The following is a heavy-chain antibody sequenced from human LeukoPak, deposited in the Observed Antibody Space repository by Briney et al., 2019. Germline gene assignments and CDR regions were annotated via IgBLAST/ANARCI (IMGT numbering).Heavy chain of an antibody. D-gene: IGHD4-23*01. V-gene: IGHV1-2*02. CDR3: ARQGYSGHSQGAADY. CDR1: GYTFTGYY. J-gene: IGHJ4*02. CDR2: INPNSGGT. Sequence: ASVKVSCKASGYTFTGYYMHWVRQAPGQGLEWMGWINPNSGGTNYAQKFQGRVTMTRDTSISTAYMELSRLRSDDTAVYYCARQGYSGHSQGAADYWGQGTLVTVSS.